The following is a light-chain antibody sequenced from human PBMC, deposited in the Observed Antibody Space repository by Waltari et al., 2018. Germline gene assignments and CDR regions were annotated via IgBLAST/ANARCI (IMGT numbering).Light chain of an antibody. CDR1: SSDVGGYNY. CDR3: SSYISSSTLEV. J-gene: IGLJ3*02. CDR2: DVS. V-gene: IGLV2-14*03. Sequence: QSALTQPASVSGSPGQSITISCTGTSSDVGGYNYVSWYQQHPGKAPELMIFDVSNRPSGVSNRFSGSKSGNTASLTISWLQAEDEADYYCSSYISSSTLEVFGGGTRLTVL.